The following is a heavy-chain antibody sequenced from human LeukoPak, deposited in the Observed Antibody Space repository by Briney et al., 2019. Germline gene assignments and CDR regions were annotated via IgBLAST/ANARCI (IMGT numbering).Heavy chain of an antibody. CDR1: GFTFSNYA. D-gene: IGHD6-19*01. J-gene: IGHJ5*02. CDR3: VKGSGRAVVATRKDHLVS. V-gene: IGHV3-23*01. Sequence: GGSLRLSRRASGFTFSNYAVTWVRQAPGKGLEWVSGISGSGGTTYYADSGRGRFTISRDNSKNTLFLQMNRLGAEDTAVYYCVKGSGRAVVATRKDHLVSWGQGTLVTVSS. CDR2: ISGSGGTT.